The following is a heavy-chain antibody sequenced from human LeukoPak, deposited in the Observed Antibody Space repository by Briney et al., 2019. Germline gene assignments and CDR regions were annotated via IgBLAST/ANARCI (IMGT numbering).Heavy chain of an antibody. D-gene: IGHD1-14*01. Sequence: GASVKVSCKASGYTFTSFGISWVRQAPGQGLEWMGGIIPIFGTANYAQKFQGRVTITADESTSTAYMELSSLRSEDTAVYYCARDLVDYRMGNYYYYMDVWGKGTTVTVSS. CDR2: IIPIFGTA. J-gene: IGHJ6*03. CDR3: ARDLVDYRMGNYYYYMDV. CDR1: GYTFTSFG. V-gene: IGHV1-69*13.